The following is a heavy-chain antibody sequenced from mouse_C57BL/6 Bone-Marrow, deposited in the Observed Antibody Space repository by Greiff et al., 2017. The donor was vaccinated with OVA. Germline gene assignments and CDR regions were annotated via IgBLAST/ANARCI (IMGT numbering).Heavy chain of an antibody. CDR3: AREGIYYYGSSYEDLDY. Sequence: QVQLQQSGAELARPGASVKLSCKASGYTFTSYGISWVKQRTGQGLEWIGEIYPRSGNTYYNEKFKGKATLTADKSSSTAYMELRSLTSEDSAVYFCAREGIYYYGSSYEDLDYWGQGTTLTVSS. CDR1: GYTFTSYG. V-gene: IGHV1-81*01. CDR2: IYPRSGNT. J-gene: IGHJ2*01. D-gene: IGHD1-1*01.